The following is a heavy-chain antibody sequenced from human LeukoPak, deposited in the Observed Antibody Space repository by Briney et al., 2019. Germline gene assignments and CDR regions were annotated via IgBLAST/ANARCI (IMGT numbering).Heavy chain of an antibody. J-gene: IGHJ4*02. Sequence: GGSLRLSCAASGFTFSSYAMSWVRQAPGKGLEWVSAISGSGGSTYYADSVKGRFTISRDNSKNTLYLQMNSLRAEDTAVYYCASPMVRGVIIRGGYKDPFDYWGQGTLVTVSS. D-gene: IGHD3-10*01. CDR2: ISGSGGST. CDR3: ASPMVRGVIIRGGYKDPFDY. V-gene: IGHV3-23*01. CDR1: GFTFSSYA.